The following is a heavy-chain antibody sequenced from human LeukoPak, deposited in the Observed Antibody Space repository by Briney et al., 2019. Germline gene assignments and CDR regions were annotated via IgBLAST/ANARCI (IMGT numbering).Heavy chain of an antibody. V-gene: IGHV1-69*01. J-gene: IGHJ4*02. CDR1: GGTFSSYA. Sequence: ASVKVSCKASGGTFSSYAISWVRQAPGQGLEWMGGIIPIFGTANYAQKFQRRVTITADESTSTAYMELSSLRSEDTAVYYCAIGYSSGWDFDYWGQGTLVTVSS. CDR2: IIPIFGTA. D-gene: IGHD6-19*01. CDR3: AIGYSSGWDFDY.